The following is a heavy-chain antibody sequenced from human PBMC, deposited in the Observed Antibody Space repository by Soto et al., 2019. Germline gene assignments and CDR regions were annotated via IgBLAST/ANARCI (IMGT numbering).Heavy chain of an antibody. CDR3: AKVRGDEGWFDP. D-gene: IGHD4-17*01. Sequence: GGSLRLSCAASGFSVRYNCMTWGRQPPGKGLEWVSTISGNGGSTYYADSIKGRLTISRDNSKDTLYLQMNSLRAEDTAVYYCAKVRGDEGWFDPWGQGTLVTV. J-gene: IGHJ5*02. V-gene: IGHV3-23*01. CDR1: GFSVRYNC. CDR2: ISGNGGST.